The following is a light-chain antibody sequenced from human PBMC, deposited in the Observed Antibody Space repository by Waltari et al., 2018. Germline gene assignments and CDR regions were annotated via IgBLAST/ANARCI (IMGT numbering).Light chain of an antibody. CDR3: QQYDSYWT. Sequence: DIQMTQSPSTLSASVGDRVTIPCRASRRVNSWVAGYQQKPRKAPKLLIFKASNLESGVPSRFSGSGSGTEFTLTISSLQPDDFATYHCQQYDSYWTFGQGTKVEIK. V-gene: IGKV1-5*03. J-gene: IGKJ1*01. CDR2: KAS. CDR1: RRVNSW.